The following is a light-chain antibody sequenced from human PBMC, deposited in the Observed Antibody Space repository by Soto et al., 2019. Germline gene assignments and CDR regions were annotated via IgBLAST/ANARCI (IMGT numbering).Light chain of an antibody. CDR1: QSVGRDY. CDR2: DAS. CDR3: QQYAYSPIT. V-gene: IGKV3-20*01. J-gene: IGKJ5*01. Sequence: EIVLTQSPGTLSLSPGERATLSCRASQSVGRDYLAWFQQKPGQPPRLLIHDASSRATGIPDRFSGSGTGTDFTLTISRLEPEDFAVYHCQQYAYSPITFGQGTRLEIK.